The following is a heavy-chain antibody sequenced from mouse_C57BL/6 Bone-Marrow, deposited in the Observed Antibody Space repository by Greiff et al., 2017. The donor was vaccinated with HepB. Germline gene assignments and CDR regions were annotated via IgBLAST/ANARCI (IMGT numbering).Heavy chain of an antibody. CDR1: VYTFTSYW. CDR2: IDPNSGGT. D-gene: IGHD1-1*01. V-gene: IGHV1-72*01. CDR3: ARLFITTVVANCDY. J-gene: IGHJ2*01. Sequence: QVQLKQPGAELVKPGASVKLSCKASVYTFTSYWMHWVKQRPGRGLEWIGRIDPNSGGTKYNEKFKSKATLTVDKPSSTAYMQLSSLTSEDSAVYYCARLFITTVVANCDYWGQGTTRTVSS.